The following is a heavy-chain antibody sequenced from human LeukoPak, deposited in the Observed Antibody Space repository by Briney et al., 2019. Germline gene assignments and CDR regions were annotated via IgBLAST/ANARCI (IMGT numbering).Heavy chain of an antibody. D-gene: IGHD4-17*01. CDR3: ARRDLSVTIYN. CDR2: IYHSGTT. Sequence: SETLSLTCAVSGGSIRSSNWWSWFRQPPDKGLEWIGEIYHSGTTNYSPSLKSRVTISVDKSKNQFSLRLNSVTAADTAVYYCARRDLSVTIYNWGQGTLVTVSS. J-gene: IGHJ4*02. V-gene: IGHV4-4*02. CDR1: GGSIRSSNW.